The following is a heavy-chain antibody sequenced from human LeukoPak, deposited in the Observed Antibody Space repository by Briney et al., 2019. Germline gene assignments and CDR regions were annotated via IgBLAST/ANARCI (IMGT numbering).Heavy chain of an antibody. Sequence: GGSLRLACATSGFTFDDYARDWVRQAPGKGLEWVAGISWKSDNIVYADSVKRPFTISRVNAKNSLYLQMHNLRPQDTAVYYCAKDISHLLLTGFDSCGQGTRVTVSS. CDR2: ISWKSDNI. D-gene: IGHD3-9*01. CDR1: GFTFDDYA. J-gene: IGHJ4*02. V-gene: IGHV3-9*01. CDR3: AKDISHLLLTGFDS.